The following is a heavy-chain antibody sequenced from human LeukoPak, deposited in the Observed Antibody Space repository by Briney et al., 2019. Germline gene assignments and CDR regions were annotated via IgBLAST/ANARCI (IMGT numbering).Heavy chain of an antibody. CDR3: ARSWRVNADWFDP. CDR2: ISSSSSYI. Sequence: GGSLRLSCAASGFTFSSYSMNWVRQAPGKGLEWVSSISSSSSYIYYADSVKGRFTISRDNAKNSLYLQMNSLRAEDTAVYYYARSWRVNADWFDPWGQGTLVTVSS. V-gene: IGHV3-21*01. CDR1: GFTFSSYS. J-gene: IGHJ5*02.